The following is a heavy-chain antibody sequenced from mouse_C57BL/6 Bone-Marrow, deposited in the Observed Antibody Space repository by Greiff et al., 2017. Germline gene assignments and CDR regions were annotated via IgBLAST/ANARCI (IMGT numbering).Heavy chain of an antibody. D-gene: IGHD2-4*01. Sequence: VQLQQSGPELVKPGASVKISCKASGYSFTSYYIHWVKQRPGQGLEWIGWIYPGSGNTKYNEKFKGKATLTADTSSSTAYMTLSSLTSEDSAVYYCARTLDYALDYWGQGTTLTVSS. CDR3: ARTLDYALDY. CDR1: GYSFTSYY. V-gene: IGHV1-66*01. J-gene: IGHJ2*01. CDR2: IYPGSGNT.